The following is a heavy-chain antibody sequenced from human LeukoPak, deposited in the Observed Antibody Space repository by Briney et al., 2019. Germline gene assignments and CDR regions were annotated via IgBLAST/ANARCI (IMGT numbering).Heavy chain of an antibody. V-gene: IGHV4-4*02. CDR2: IHHSGGT. D-gene: IGHD3-10*01. CDR1: GGSVSRNW. J-gene: IGHJ6*02. CDR3: ARGSLGGGWVRGARYYYGMDV. Sequence: NPSETLSLTCAVSGGSVSRNWWRWVRQPPGKGLEWIGEIHHSGGTNYNPSLKSRVTMSLDKSNNQFSLKLSSVTAADTAVYYCARGSLGGGWVRGARYYYGMDVWGQGTTVTVSS.